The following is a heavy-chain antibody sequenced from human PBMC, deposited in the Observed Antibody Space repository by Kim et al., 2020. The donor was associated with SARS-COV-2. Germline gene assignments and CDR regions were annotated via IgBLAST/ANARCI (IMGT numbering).Heavy chain of an antibody. D-gene: IGHD3-10*01. V-gene: IGHV1-18*01. CDR3: ARAHGQYEFYYGLDV. CDR2: ISAYNGNR. CDR1: GYTFTSYG. J-gene: IGHJ6*01. Sequence: ASVKVSCKASGYTFTSYGISWVRRAPGQGLEWMGWISAYNGNRNYAQKLQGRVTMTTDTSTSTAYMELRSLRSDDTAVYYCARAHGQYEFYYGLDVWGRGTAVSVLS.